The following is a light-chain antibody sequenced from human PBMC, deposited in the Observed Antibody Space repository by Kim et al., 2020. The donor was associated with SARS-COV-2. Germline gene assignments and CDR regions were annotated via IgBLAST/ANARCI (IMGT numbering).Light chain of an antibody. J-gene: IGKJ1*01. CDR2: GVS. V-gene: IGKV3-20*01. CDR1: QSVSRDS. CDR3: QQSATSRT. Sequence: SPGEIATLSSRASQSVSRDSLAWYQQKPGPAPRLLIHGVSNRATGIPDRFSGSGSGTDFTLTISRLEPEDFAVYYCQQSATSRTFGQGTKVDIK.